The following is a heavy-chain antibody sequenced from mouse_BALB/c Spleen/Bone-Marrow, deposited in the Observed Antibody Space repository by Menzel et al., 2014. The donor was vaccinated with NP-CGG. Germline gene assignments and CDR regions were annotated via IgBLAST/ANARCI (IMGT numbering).Heavy chain of an antibody. CDR1: GFTFSNYA. CDR2: ISSCGSYT. V-gene: IGHV5-9-3*01. CDR3: ASITTVDY. J-gene: IGHJ2*01. D-gene: IGHD1-1*01. Sequence: ESGGGLVKPGGSLKLSCAASGFTFSNYAMSWVRQTPEKRLEWVASISSCGSYTYYPDSVKGRFSISRDNAKNTLYLQMSSLRSEDTAMYYCASITTVDYWGQGTTLTVSS.